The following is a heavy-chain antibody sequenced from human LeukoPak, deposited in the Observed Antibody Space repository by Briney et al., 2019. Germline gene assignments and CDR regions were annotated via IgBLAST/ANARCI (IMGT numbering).Heavy chain of an antibody. V-gene: IGHV3-23*01. J-gene: IGHJ4*02. D-gene: IGHD3-3*02. Sequence: PGGPLRLSCAASGFTFSSYAMSWVRQAPGKGLEWVSAISGSGGSTYYADSVKGRFTISRDNSKNTLYLQMNSLRAEDTAVYYCAKVGRRSHGHFWSGYSGFDYWGQGTLVTVSS. CDR3: AKVGRRSHGHFWSGYSGFDY. CDR1: GFTFSSYA. CDR2: ISGSGGST.